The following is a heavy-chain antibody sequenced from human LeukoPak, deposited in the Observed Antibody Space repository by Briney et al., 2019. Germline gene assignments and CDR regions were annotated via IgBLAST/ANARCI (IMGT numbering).Heavy chain of an antibody. D-gene: IGHD3-16*01. CDR2: IYYSGST. J-gene: IGHJ4*02. CDR3: ARGVAVGGYFDY. V-gene: IGHV4-59*01. Sequence: SETLSLTCTVSGGSISSYYWSWIRQPPGKGLEWIGYIYYSGSTNYNPSLKSRVTISVDTSKNQFSLKLSSVTVADTAVYYCARGVAVGGYFDYWGQGTLVTVSS. CDR1: GGSISSYY.